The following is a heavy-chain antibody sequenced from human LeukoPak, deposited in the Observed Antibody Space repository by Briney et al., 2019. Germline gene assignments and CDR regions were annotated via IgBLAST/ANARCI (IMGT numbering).Heavy chain of an antibody. J-gene: IGHJ4*02. CDR1: VDTFSRAG. D-gene: IGHD6-6*01. CDR2: ISAYNGNT. V-gene: IGHV1-18*01. CDR3: ARDLKYSSSSLVY. Sequence: ASVKVSCKASVDTFSRAGISSVPQAPGQGLEWMGWISAYNGNTNYAQKLQGRVTMTTDTSTSTAYMELRSLRSDDTAVYYCARDLKYSSSSLVYWVQGTLVTVSS.